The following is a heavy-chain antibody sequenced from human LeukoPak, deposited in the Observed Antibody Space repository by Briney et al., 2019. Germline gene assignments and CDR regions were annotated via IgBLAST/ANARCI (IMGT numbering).Heavy chain of an antibody. D-gene: IGHD3-10*01. J-gene: IGHJ4*02. CDR1: GFTSSNYA. Sequence: GGSPRLSCAASGFTSSNYAMSWVRQAPGKGLKWVGRIRSKPLGGTTDYTAPVEGRFTISRDDSKNTLYLQMNSLKIEDTAVYYCTTLYGSGRFDWGQGTLVTVSS. CDR2: IRSKPLGGTT. V-gene: IGHV3-15*01. CDR3: TTLYGSGRFD.